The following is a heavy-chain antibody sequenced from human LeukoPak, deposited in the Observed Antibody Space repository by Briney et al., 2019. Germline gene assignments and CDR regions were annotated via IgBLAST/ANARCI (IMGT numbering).Heavy chain of an antibody. D-gene: IGHD2-21*01. V-gene: IGHV3-48*03. CDR3: ARGDSSSILINDAFDF. J-gene: IGHJ3*01. CDR1: GFTFSSYE. CDR2: ISSSSSTV. Sequence: GRSLRLSCAASGFTFSSYEMNWIRQAPGKGLEWVAYISSSSSTVYYADSVKGRFTISRDNAKNSLSLQLSSLRGEDTALYYCARGDSSSILINDAFDFWGQGTMVTVSS.